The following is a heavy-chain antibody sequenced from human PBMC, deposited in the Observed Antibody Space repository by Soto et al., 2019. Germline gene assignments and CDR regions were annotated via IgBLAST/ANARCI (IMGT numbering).Heavy chain of an antibody. CDR2: INHSGST. V-gene: IGHV4-34*01. CDR3: ARGRTYYDFWSGYYNSNYSYGMDV. Sequence: SETLSPTCAAYGGSFSGYYWSWIRQPPGKGLEWIGEINHSGSTNYNPSLKSRVTISVDTSKNQFSLKLSSVTAADTAVYYCARGRTYYDFWSGYYNSNYSYGMDVWGQGTTLTVS. D-gene: IGHD3-3*01. J-gene: IGHJ6*02. CDR1: GGSFSGYY.